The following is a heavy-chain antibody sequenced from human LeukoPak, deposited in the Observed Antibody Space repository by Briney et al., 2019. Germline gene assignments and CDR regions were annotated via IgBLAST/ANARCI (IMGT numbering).Heavy chain of an antibody. Sequence: GGSLRLSCAASGFTFSSYSMNWVRQAPGKGLEWVSYISSSSSTIYYADSVKGRFTISRDNAKNSLYLQMNSLRAEDTAVYYCARAAALTLNAFDIWGQGTMVTVSS. CDR2: ISSSSSTI. CDR1: GFTFSSYS. J-gene: IGHJ3*02. V-gene: IGHV3-48*04. CDR3: ARAAALTLNAFDI. D-gene: IGHD2-2*01.